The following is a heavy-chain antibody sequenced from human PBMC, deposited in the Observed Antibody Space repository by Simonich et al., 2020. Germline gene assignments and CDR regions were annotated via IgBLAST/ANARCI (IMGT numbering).Heavy chain of an antibody. CDR2: ISSSSSYI. J-gene: IGHJ4*02. Sequence: EVQLVESGGGLVKPGGSLRLSCAASGFTFSSYSMNWVRQAPWKVLECVSSISSSSSYIYYADSVKGRFTISRDNAKNSLYLQMNSLRAEDTAVYYCARANERDYWGQGTLVTVSS. CDR1: GFTFSSYS. CDR3: ARANERDY. D-gene: IGHD1-1*01. V-gene: IGHV3-21*01.